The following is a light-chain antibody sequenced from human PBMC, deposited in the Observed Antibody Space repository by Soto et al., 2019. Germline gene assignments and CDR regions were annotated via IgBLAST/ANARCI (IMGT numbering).Light chain of an antibody. CDR1: QSITSW. J-gene: IGKJ1*01. V-gene: IGKV1-5*03. CDR3: QQYNSYST. CDR2: KAS. Sequence: DIQVTQSPSALAASVGGRFTSTSLASQSITSWLAWYQQKPAKAPKLLIYKASSLESGVPSRFSGSGSGTEFTLTISSLQPDDFATYYRQQYNSYSTFGQGTKVDIK.